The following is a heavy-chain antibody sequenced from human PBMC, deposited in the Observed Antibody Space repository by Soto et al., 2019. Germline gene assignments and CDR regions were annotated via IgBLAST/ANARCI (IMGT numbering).Heavy chain of an antibody. J-gene: IGHJ4*02. CDR2: ISAYNGNT. CDR3: ASDINYYDSSPGREGY. CDR1: GYTFTSYG. D-gene: IGHD3-22*01. Sequence: QVQLVQSGAEVKKPGASVKVSCKASGYTFTSYGISWVRQAPGQGLEWMGWISAYNGNTNYAQKLQGRVTMTTDTSTSTAYMELRSLRSDDTSVYYCASDINYYDSSPGREGYWGKGTLVTVSS. V-gene: IGHV1-18*01.